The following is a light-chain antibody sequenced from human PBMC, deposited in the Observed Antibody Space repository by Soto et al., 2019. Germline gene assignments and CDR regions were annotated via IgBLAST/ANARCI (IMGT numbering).Light chain of an antibody. CDR2: DTS. CDR1: QSVSNSY. CDR3: QEYGTSEIL. Sequence: EIVWTQSPGTLSLSPGERATLSCRASQSVSNSYVAWYQQKSGQAPRRLIYDTSSRVTGIPDRFSGSGSGTDFTLTISRLEPEDFAVFYCQEYGTSEILFGQGARLEIK. V-gene: IGKV3-20*01. J-gene: IGKJ5*01.